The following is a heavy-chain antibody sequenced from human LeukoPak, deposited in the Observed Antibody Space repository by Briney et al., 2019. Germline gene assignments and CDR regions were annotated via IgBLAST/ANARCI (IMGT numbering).Heavy chain of an antibody. J-gene: IGHJ6*02. CDR1: GGSLSRYY. Sequence: SETLSLSCADPGGSLSRYYWSWIRQTPGKGLEWVARISTSGSTNYNPSLKSRVTMSVDTAKNQFSLKLSSVTAADTAVYYCARDFGGSSWYQPYYYYYGMDVWGQGTTVTVSS. CDR2: ISTSGST. V-gene: IGHV4-4*07. CDR3: ARDFGGSSWYQPYYYYYGMDV. D-gene: IGHD6-13*01.